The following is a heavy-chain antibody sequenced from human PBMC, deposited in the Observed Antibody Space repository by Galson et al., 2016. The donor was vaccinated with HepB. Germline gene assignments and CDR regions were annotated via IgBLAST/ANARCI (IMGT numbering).Heavy chain of an antibody. D-gene: IGHD4-17*01. CDR3: VRAYGDFRNY. CDR2: ISGYNGNT. Sequence: SVKVSCKASGYIFTSYCISWVRQAPGQGLEWVGWISGYNGNTNYARNLQDRVTMTTDTSASTAYMGLRSLRSDDTAVYYCVRAYGDFRNYWGQGTLVTVSS. CDR1: GYIFTSYC. V-gene: IGHV1-18*01. J-gene: IGHJ4*02.